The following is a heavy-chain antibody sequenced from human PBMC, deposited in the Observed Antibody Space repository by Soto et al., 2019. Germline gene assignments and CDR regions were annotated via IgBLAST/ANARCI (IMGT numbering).Heavy chain of an antibody. D-gene: IGHD5-18*01. CDR1: GYTFTSYG. Sequence: SVKVYCKASGYTFTSYGISWVRQAPVQGLEWMGWISAYNGNTNYAQKLQGRVTMTTDTSTSTAYMELRSLRSDDTAVYYCASSNIDSYGYYVMDLWVQGTTVTVSS. V-gene: IGHV1-18*01. CDR3: ASSNIDSYGYYVMDL. J-gene: IGHJ6*02. CDR2: ISAYNGNT.